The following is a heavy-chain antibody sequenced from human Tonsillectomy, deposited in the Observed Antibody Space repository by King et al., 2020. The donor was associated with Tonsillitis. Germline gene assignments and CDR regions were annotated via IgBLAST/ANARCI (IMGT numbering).Heavy chain of an antibody. CDR3: AAEGFYYDSRVFHWFFDL. V-gene: IGHV4-61*02. J-gene: IGHJ2*01. D-gene: IGHD3-22*01. CDR1: GGSVNSVSYY. Sequence: VQLQESGPGLVKPSETLSLTCTVSGGSVNSVSYYWRWIRQPAGKGLEWIGRMSASGSTNYNSSLKSRVTISVDTSKNQFSLKLTSVTAADTALYYCAAEGFYYDSRVFHWFFDLWGRGTLVTVSS. CDR2: MSASGST.